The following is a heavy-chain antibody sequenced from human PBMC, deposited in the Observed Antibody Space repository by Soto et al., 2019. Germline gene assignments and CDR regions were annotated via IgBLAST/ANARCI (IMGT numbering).Heavy chain of an antibody. D-gene: IGHD6-6*01. J-gene: IGHJ5*02. V-gene: IGHV3-23*01. Sequence: GSLRLSCAASGFTFSSYSMSWVRQAPGKGLEWVSAISGSGGSTYYADSVKGRFTISRDNSKNTLYLQMNSLRSEDTAVYYCARDLGYSSSEYNWFDPWGQGTLVTVSS. CDR1: GFTFSSYS. CDR3: ARDLGYSSSEYNWFDP. CDR2: ISGSGGST.